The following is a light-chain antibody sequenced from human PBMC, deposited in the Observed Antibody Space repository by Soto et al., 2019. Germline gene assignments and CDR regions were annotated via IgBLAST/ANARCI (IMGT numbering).Light chain of an antibody. Sequence: DTVLTQSPATLSVSPGERATLSCRAGQSVSSNLAWYQQKPGQAPRLLIYGAFIRATGIPDRYSGSGSGTEFTLTISSLQSEDFAVYYCQQYNNWPRSFGQGTKVDIK. J-gene: IGKJ1*01. CDR1: QSVSSN. CDR3: QQYNNWPRS. CDR2: GAF. V-gene: IGKV3-15*01.